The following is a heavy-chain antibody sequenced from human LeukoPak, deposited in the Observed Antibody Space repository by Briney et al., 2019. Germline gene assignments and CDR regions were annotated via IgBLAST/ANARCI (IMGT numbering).Heavy chain of an antibody. Sequence: SETLSLTCAVYGGSFSGYYWSWIRQPPGKGLERIGEINHSGSTNYNPSLKSRVTISVDTSKNQFSLKLSSVTAADTAVYYCASRAGYDSSGYNTYYFDYWGQGTLVTVSS. J-gene: IGHJ4*02. CDR3: ASRAGYDSSGYNTYYFDY. V-gene: IGHV4-34*01. D-gene: IGHD3-22*01. CDR1: GGSFSGYY. CDR2: INHSGST.